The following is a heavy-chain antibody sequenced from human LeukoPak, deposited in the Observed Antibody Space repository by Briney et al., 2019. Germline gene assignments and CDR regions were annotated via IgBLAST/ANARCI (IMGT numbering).Heavy chain of an antibody. CDR2: IIPIFETT. D-gene: IGHD5-24*01. CDR1: GGTFSSYA. J-gene: IGHJ4*02. CDR3: ARDGWLQLRGFDY. V-gene: IGHV1-69*13. Sequence: SVKVPCKASGGTFSSYAVSWVRQAPGQGLEWVGGIIPIFETTNYAQKFQGRVTITADESTSTAYMELSSLRSEDTAMYYCARDGWLQLRGFDYWGQGTLVTVSS.